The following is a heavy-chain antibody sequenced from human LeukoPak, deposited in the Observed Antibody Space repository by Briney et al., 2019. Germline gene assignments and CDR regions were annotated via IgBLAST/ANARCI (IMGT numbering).Heavy chain of an antibody. Sequence: PGGSLRLSCAASGFTFSSYGMHGVRQAPGKGLEWVAVISYDGGYKQYADSVKGRFTISRDNSEKTLSLQMNSLRAEDTAVYYCAKYSSSSNYYYGMDVWGQGTTVTVSS. CDR2: ISYDGGYK. D-gene: IGHD6-13*01. V-gene: IGHV3-30*18. J-gene: IGHJ6*02. CDR1: GFTFSSYG. CDR3: AKYSSSSNYYYGMDV.